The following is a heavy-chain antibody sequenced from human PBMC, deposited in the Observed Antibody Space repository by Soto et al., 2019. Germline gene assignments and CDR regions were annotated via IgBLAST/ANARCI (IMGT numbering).Heavy chain of an antibody. J-gene: IGHJ3*02. V-gene: IGHV4-34*01. D-gene: IGHD6-13*01. Sequence: QVQLQQWGAGLLKPSETLSLTCAVYGGSFNSYFWNWVRQPPGKGLEWIGEVTPGGRSNYNPSLKRRVTLSKDKSKNQFSLEVNSVTGADTAVYYCTNSGRSWPDSFDIWGQGAMVTVSS. CDR2: VTPGGRS. CDR1: GGSFNSYF. CDR3: TNSGRSWPDSFDI.